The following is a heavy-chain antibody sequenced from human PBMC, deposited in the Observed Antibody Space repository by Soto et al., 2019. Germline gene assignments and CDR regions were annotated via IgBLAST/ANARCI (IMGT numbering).Heavy chain of an antibody. CDR1: GYTLTELS. CDR3: ATDILGGYYDSSGYYDWFDP. J-gene: IGHJ5*02. Sequence: GASVKVSCKVSGYTLTELSMHWVRQAPGKGLEWMGGFDPEDGETIYAQKFQGRVTMTEDTSTDTAYMELSSLRSEDTAVYYCATDILGGYYDSSGYYDWFDPWGQGTLVTVS. V-gene: IGHV1-24*01. D-gene: IGHD3-22*01. CDR2: FDPEDGET.